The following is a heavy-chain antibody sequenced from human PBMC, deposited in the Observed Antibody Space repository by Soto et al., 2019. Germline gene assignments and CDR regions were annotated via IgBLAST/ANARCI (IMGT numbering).Heavy chain of an antibody. CDR2: ISGSGGST. V-gene: IGHV3-23*01. CDR1: GFTFSSYA. D-gene: IGHD6-13*01. CDR3: ARRGPGTYFDD. J-gene: IGHJ4*02. Sequence: GGSVRLSCAASGFTFSSYAMNWVRQAPGKGLEWVSVISGSGGSTYYADSVKGRFTISRDNSKNTLYLQMNSLRAEDTAVYYCARRGPGTYFDDWGQGTLVTVSS.